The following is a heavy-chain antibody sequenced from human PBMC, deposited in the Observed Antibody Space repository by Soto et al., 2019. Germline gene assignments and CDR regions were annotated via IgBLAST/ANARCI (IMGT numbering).Heavy chain of an antibody. V-gene: IGHV4-59*01. CDR1: GGSISSYY. CDR3: ARDIRSSSFIYMDV. Sequence: SETLSLTCTVSGGSISSYYWSWIRQPPGKGLEWIGYIYYSGNTNYNPSLKSRVTISIDTSKNQFSLKLSSVTAADTTVYYCARDIRSSSFIYMDVWGKGTTVTVSS. J-gene: IGHJ6*03. CDR2: IYYSGNT. D-gene: IGHD6-6*01.